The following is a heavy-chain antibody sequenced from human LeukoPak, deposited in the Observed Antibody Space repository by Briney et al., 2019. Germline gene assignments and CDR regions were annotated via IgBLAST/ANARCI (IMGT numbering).Heavy chain of an antibody. V-gene: IGHV3-21*01. D-gene: IGHD3-3*01. Sequence: PGGSLRLTCAASGFTFSNYTMNWVRQAPGEGLEWVSSISSSSSYIYYADSVKGRFTISRDNAKNSLYLQMNSLRAEDTAVYYCARDLFPITYYDFWSGHEYYFDSWGQGTLVTVSS. CDR3: ARDLFPITYYDFWSGHEYYFDS. J-gene: IGHJ4*02. CDR1: GFTFSNYT. CDR2: ISSSSSYI.